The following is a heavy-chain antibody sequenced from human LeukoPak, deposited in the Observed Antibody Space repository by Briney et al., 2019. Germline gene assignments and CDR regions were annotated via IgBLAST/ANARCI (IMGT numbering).Heavy chain of an antibody. CDR1: GFTFSSYG. D-gene: IGHD2-15*01. V-gene: IGHV3-30*02. CDR3: AKGCCSGGSCCFDI. J-gene: IGHJ3*02. Sequence: GGSLRLSCAASGFTFSSYGMHWVRQAPGKGLEWVAFIRYDGSNKYYADSVKGRFTISTDNSKNTLYLQMNSLRAEDTAVYYCAKGCCSGGSCCFDIWGQGTMVTVSS. CDR2: IRYDGSNK.